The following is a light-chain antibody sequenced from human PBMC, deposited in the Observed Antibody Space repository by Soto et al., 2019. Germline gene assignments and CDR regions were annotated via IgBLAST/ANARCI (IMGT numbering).Light chain of an antibody. CDR3: SSYTSSSTPYV. Sequence: LTQPASVSGSPGQSITISCTGTSSDVGGYNYVSWYQQHPGKAPKLMIYEVSNRPSGVSNRFSGSKSGNTASLTISGLQAEDEADYYCSSYTSSSTPYVFGTGTKVTVL. CDR1: SSDVGGYNY. CDR2: EVS. V-gene: IGLV2-14*01. J-gene: IGLJ1*01.